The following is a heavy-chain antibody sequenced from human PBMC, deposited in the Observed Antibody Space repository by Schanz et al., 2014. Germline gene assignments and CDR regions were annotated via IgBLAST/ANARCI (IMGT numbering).Heavy chain of an antibody. V-gene: IGHV3-NL1*01. J-gene: IGHJ4*02. CDR1: GITLSGYG. CDR3: AREDCSATSCYFRY. D-gene: IGHD2-21*01. CDR2: IVGGGGRT. Sequence: QVQLVESGGGVVQPGRSLRLSCAASGITLSGYGLHWVRQAPGKGLEWVSSIVGGGGRTYYADSVKGRFTISRDNSNNTVYLQMNTLRAEDTAVYYCAREDCSATSCYFRYWGQGTLVTVSS.